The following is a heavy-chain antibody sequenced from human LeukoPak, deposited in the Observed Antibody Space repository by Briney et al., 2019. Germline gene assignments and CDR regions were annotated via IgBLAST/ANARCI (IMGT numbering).Heavy chain of an antibody. J-gene: IGHJ4*02. CDR3: ARDCERGYSHGSC. Sequence: GESLRLSCAASGITFSAYSMNWIRQAPGKGLERVATITGDSTYISHADSVKGRFTISRDNAKTSVYLQMNSLRAEDTVVYYCARDCERGYSHGSCWGQGTLVTVSS. V-gene: IGHV3-21*01. CDR2: ITGDSTYI. D-gene: IGHD5-18*01. CDR1: GITFSAYS.